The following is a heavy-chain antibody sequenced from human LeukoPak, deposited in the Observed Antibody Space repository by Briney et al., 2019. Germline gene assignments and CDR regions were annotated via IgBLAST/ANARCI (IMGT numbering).Heavy chain of an antibody. V-gene: IGHV3-23*01. J-gene: IGHJ4*02. Sequence: GGSLRLSCAGSGFTFSRHGMNWVRQAPGKGLEWVSGISPSGDITYYADSVKGRFSISRDNSKNTVFLQMNSLRAEDTAIYHCARDWQGFHENWGQGTLVTVSS. CDR1: GFTFSRHG. CDR3: ARDWQGFHEN. CDR2: ISPSGDIT.